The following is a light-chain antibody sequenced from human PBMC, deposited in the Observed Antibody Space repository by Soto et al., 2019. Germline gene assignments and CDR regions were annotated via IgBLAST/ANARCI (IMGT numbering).Light chain of an antibody. Sequence: IQMTQAPFTLSASVVDRVSITCRASQSISSWLAWYQQKPGKAPKLLIYKASSLESGVPSRFSGSGSGTEFSLTITSLQPDDSAMYYCQQYNGYSWTFGRGTKV. J-gene: IGKJ1*01. CDR2: KAS. CDR1: QSISSW. V-gene: IGKV1-5*03. CDR3: QQYNGYSWT.